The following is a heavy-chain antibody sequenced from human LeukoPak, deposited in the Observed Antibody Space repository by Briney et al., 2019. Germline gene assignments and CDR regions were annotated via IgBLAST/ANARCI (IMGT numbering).Heavy chain of an antibody. J-gene: IGHJ4*02. CDR2: IYYTGST. CDR3: VEMATRWYFDH. D-gene: IGHD5-24*01. Sequence: PSETLSLTCSASGGSISTTIYYWGWIRQPPGKGLEWIGSIYYTGSTYYNPSLKSRVTMSVDTSKNQFSLKLSSVTAADTAVYYCVEMATRWYFDHWGQGTLATVSS. V-gene: IGHV4-39*01. CDR1: GGSISTTIYY.